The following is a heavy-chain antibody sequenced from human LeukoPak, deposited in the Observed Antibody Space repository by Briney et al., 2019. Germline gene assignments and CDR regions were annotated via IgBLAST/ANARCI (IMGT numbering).Heavy chain of an antibody. J-gene: IGHJ3*02. V-gene: IGHV3-64*01. D-gene: IGHD6-6*01. CDR2: ISSDGGST. Sequence: GGSLRLSCAASGFTFSYYAMHWVRQAPGKGLEYVSAISSDGGSTDYANSVKGRFTISRDNSKNILYLQMGSLRAEDMAVYYCARWVSTSYDAFDIWGQGTMVTVSS. CDR1: GFTFSYYA. CDR3: ARWVSTSYDAFDI.